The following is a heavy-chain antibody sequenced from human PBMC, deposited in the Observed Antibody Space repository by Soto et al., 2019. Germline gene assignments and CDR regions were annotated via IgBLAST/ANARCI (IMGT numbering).Heavy chain of an antibody. CDR3: ARDHPDYDFWSGYYTRRFGYYGMDV. J-gene: IGHJ6*02. CDR2: IIPIFGTA. Sequence: QVPLVQSGAEVKKPGSSVKVSCKASGGTFRSYAISWVRQAPGQGLEWMGGIIPIFGTANYAQKFQGRVTITADKSTSTAYMELSSLRSEDTAVYYCARDHPDYDFWSGYYTRRFGYYGMDVWGQGTTVTVSS. CDR1: GGTFRSYA. V-gene: IGHV1-69*06. D-gene: IGHD3-3*01.